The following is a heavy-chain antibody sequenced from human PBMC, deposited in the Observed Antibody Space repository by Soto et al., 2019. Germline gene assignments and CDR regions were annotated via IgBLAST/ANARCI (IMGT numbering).Heavy chain of an antibody. Sequence: SETLSLTCTVSGGSISSSSYYWGWIRQPPGKGLEWIGSIYYSGSTYYNTSLKSRDTISVDTSKNQFSLKLSSVTAADTAVYYCARRLYYDSSGFEGGGMDVWGQGTTVT. CDR2: IYYSGST. J-gene: IGHJ6*02. CDR3: ARRLYYDSSGFEGGGMDV. CDR1: GGSISSSSYY. D-gene: IGHD3-22*01. V-gene: IGHV4-39*01.